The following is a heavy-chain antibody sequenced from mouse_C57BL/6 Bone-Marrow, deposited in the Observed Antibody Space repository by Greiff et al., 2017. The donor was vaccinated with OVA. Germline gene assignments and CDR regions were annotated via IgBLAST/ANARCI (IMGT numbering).Heavy chain of an antibody. V-gene: IGHV1-81*01. CDR3: ARGRRGAMDY. Sequence: VKVVESGAELARPGASVKLSCKASGYTFTSYGISWVKQRTGQGLEWIGEIYPRSGNTYYNEKFKGKATLTADKSSSTAYMELRSLTSEDSAVYFCARGRRGAMDYWGQGTSVTVSS. CDR1: GYTFTSYG. CDR2: IYPRSGNT. J-gene: IGHJ4*01.